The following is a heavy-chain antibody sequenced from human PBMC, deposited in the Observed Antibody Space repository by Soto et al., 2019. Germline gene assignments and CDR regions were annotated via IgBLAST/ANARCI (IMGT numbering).Heavy chain of an antibody. CDR1: CYTLTPYG. J-gene: IGHJ4*02. D-gene: IGHD3-9*01. CDR3: ARVGRLTGPAFDY. V-gene: IGHV1-18*01. Sequence: GASVKVSCKASCYTLTPYGISRVRQAPGQGLEWMGWISAYNGNTNYAQKLQGRVTMTTDTSTSTAYMELRSLRSDDTAVYYCARVGRLTGPAFDYWGQGTLVTVSS. CDR2: ISAYNGNT.